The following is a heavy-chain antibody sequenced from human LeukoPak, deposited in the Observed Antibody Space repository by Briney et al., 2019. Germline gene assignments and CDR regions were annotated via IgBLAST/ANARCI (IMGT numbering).Heavy chain of an antibody. CDR3: ARSIAAAGTPSH. Sequence: GGSLRLSCAASGFAFSSYWMNWVRQAPGKGLEWVSYISSTSSTIYYADSVKGRFTISRDNAKNSLYLQMNSLRAEDTAVYYCARSIAAAGTPSHWGQGTLVTVSS. CDR1: GFAFSSYW. J-gene: IGHJ4*02. D-gene: IGHD6-13*01. CDR2: ISSTSSTI. V-gene: IGHV3-48*01.